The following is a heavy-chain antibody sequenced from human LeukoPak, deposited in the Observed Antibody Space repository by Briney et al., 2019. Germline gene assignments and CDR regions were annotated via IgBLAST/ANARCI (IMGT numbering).Heavy chain of an antibody. Sequence: SETLSVTCAVYGGSFSGYYWSWIRQPPGKGLEWIGEINHSGSTNYNPSLKSRVTISVDTSKNQFSLKLSSVTAADTAVYYCARGRKDIVVVPAAIFNYWGQGTLVTVSS. CDR3: ARGRKDIVVVPAAIFNY. J-gene: IGHJ4*02. CDR1: GGSFSGYY. D-gene: IGHD2-2*01. V-gene: IGHV4-34*01. CDR2: INHSGST.